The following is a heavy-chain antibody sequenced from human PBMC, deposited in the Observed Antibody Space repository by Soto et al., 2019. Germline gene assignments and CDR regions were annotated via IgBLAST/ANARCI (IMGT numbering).Heavy chain of an antibody. J-gene: IGHJ5*02. Sequence: SVKVSCKASGGTFSRDAISWVRQAPGPGLAWMGGIVPIFGTANYAQKFQGRVTITADESTSTAYMELSSLRSEDTAVYYCAGVGRTQGFDPWGQGTLGTGSS. V-gene: IGHV1-69*13. CDR2: IVPIFGTA. CDR3: AGVGRTQGFDP. CDR1: GGTFSRDA.